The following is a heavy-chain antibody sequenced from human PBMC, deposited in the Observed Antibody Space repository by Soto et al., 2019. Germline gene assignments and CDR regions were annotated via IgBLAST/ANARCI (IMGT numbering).Heavy chain of an antibody. Sequence: QVQLQESGPGLVKPSQTLSLTCTVSGGSISSGGYYWSWIRQHPGKGLEWIGYIYYSGSTYYNPSLKSRVTISVDTSKNQFSLKLSSVTAADTAVYYCARDGVDYGDYGIAPWGQGTLVTVSS. CDR1: GGSISSGGYY. D-gene: IGHD4-17*01. V-gene: IGHV4-31*03. J-gene: IGHJ5*02. CDR3: ARDGVDYGDYGIAP. CDR2: IYYSGST.